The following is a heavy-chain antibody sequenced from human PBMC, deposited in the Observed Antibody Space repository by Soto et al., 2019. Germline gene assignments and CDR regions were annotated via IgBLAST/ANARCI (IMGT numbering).Heavy chain of an antibody. Sequence: EVQLVESGGGLVKPGGSLRLSCAASGFTFSSYSMNWVRQAPGKGLEWVSSISSSSSYIYYADSVKGRFTISRDNAKNSLYLQMNSRRAEDTAVYYCARGVVPAAIYGWFDPWGQGTLVTVSS. CDR2: ISSSSSYI. J-gene: IGHJ5*02. V-gene: IGHV3-21*01. CDR1: GFTFSSYS. D-gene: IGHD2-2*01. CDR3: ARGVVPAAIYGWFDP.